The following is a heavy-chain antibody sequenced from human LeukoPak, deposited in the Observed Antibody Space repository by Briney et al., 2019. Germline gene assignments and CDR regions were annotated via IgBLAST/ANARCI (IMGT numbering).Heavy chain of an antibody. Sequence: GGSLRLSCATSGFTFSSYSMTWVRQAPGKGLEWVSAISGGSDNTYYADSVKGRFTISRDDSKNTLYLQMNSLRAEDTAVYYCAKLAADENTDDYWGQGTLVTISS. J-gene: IGHJ4*02. CDR3: AKLAADENTDDY. D-gene: IGHD6-13*01. CDR2: ISGGSDNT. V-gene: IGHV3-23*01. CDR1: GFTFSSYS.